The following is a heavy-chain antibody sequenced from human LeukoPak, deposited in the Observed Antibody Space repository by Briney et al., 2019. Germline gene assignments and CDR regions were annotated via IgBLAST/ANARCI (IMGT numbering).Heavy chain of an antibody. Sequence: SQTLSLTCTVSGGSISSGSYYWSWIRQPAGKGLEWIGRIYTSGSTNYNPSLKSRVTISVDTSKNQFSLKLSSVTAADTAVYYCARGIVLMAHAEYYFDYWGQGTLVTVSS. CDR2: IYTSGST. V-gene: IGHV4-61*02. CDR1: GGSISSGSYY. J-gene: IGHJ4*02. CDR3: ARGIVLMAHAEYYFDY. D-gene: IGHD2-8*01.